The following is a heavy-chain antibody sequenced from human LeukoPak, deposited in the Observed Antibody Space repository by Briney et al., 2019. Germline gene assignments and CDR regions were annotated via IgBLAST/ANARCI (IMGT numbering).Heavy chain of an antibody. Sequence: SETLSLTCTVSGGSISSYYWSWIRQPAGKGLEWIGRIYTSGSTNYNPSLKSRVTMSVDTSKNQFSLKLSSVTAADTAVYYCVRDLPMAVAGIARYNWFDPWGQGTLVTVSS. J-gene: IGHJ5*02. CDR1: GGSISSYY. D-gene: IGHD6-19*01. V-gene: IGHV4-4*07. CDR3: VRDLPMAVAGIARYNWFDP. CDR2: IYTSGST.